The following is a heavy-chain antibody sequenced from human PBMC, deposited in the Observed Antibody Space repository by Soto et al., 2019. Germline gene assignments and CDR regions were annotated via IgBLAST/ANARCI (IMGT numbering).Heavy chain of an antibody. V-gene: IGHV3-15*07. CDR2: IKGKSDGGTT. D-gene: IGHD3-22*01. J-gene: IGHJ4*02. CDR1: GLTFTNAQ. Sequence: EVLLVESGGGLVKPGGSLTVSCAASGLTFTNAQMNWVRQAPGKGLEWVGRIKGKSDGGTTDYAAPVKGRFTISRDDSKNTLYLQMNSLKTEDTAVYYCATEPYYYATNGYDVWGQGTLVTVSS. CDR3: ATEPYYYATNGYDV.